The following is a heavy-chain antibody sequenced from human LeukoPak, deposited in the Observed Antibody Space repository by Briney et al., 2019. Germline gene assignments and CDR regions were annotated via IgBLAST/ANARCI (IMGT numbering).Heavy chain of an antibody. CDR1: GFTFCSYA. D-gene: IGHD2-21*02. V-gene: IGHV3-30-3*01. J-gene: IGHJ6*02. CDR2: ISYDGSNK. Sequence: GGSLRLSCAASGFTFCSYAMHWVRQAPGKGLEWVAVISYDGSNKYYADSVKGRFTISRDNSKNTLYLQMNSLRAEDTAVYYCARPLAYCGGDCFGDYYYYGMDVWGQGTTVTVSS. CDR3: ARPLAYCGGDCFGDYYYYGMDV.